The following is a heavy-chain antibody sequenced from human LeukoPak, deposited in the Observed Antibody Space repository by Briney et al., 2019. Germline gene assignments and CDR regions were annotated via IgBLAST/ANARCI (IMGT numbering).Heavy chain of an antibody. CDR2: IFSNDEK. J-gene: IGHJ6*03. CDR1: GFSLSNARMG. Sequence: SGPTLVNPTETLTLTCTVSGFSLSNARMGVSWIRQPPGKALEWLAHIFSNDEKSYSTSLKSRLTISKDTSKSQVVLTMTNMDPVDTATYYCARILLRYFDWPGSSHLWLRPRSNYYYYMDVWGKGTTVTVSS. V-gene: IGHV2-26*01. D-gene: IGHD3-9*01. CDR3: ARILLRYFDWPGSSHLWLRPRSNYYYYMDV.